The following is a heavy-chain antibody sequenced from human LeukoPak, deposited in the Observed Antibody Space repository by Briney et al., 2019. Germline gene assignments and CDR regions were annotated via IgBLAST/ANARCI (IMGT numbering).Heavy chain of an antibody. Sequence: GGSLRLSCAASGFTFSSYAMSWVRQAPGKGLEWVGRIKRKTDGGTTDYAAPVKGRFTISRDDSKNTLYLQMNSLKTEDTAVYYRTTDGYSYVFDHWGQGTLVTVSS. CDR2: IKRKTDGGTT. D-gene: IGHD5-18*01. J-gene: IGHJ4*02. CDR1: GFTFSSYA. CDR3: TTDGYSYVFDH. V-gene: IGHV3-15*01.